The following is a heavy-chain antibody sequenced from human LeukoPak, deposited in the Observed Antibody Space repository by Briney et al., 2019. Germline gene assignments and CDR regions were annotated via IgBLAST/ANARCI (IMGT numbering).Heavy chain of an antibody. V-gene: IGHV1-18*01. D-gene: IGHD4-23*01. CDR2: ISAYNGNT. J-gene: IGHJ3*02. Sequence: ASVKVSCKASGYTFTSYGISWVRQAPGQGLEWMGWISAYNGNTNYAQKLQGRVTMTTDTSTSTAYMDLRSLRSDDTAVYYCARDATVVTPGSPEDSAFDIWGQGTMVTVSS. CDR3: ARDATVVTPGSPEDSAFDI. CDR1: GYTFTSYG.